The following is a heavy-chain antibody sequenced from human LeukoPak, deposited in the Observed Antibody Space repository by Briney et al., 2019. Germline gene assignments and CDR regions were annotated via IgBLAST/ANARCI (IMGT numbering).Heavy chain of an antibody. V-gene: IGHV3-66*01. Sequence: GGSLRLSCAASRFTVSSNYMSWVRQAPGKGLEWVSVIYRDDSTYYADSVKGRFTISRDNSKNTLFLQMNSLRAEDTAVYYCAKNLRGSVTDAFDMWGQGTMVTVSS. J-gene: IGHJ3*02. CDR2: IYRDDST. CDR3: AKNLRGSVTDAFDM. CDR1: RFTVSSNY. D-gene: IGHD4-17*01.